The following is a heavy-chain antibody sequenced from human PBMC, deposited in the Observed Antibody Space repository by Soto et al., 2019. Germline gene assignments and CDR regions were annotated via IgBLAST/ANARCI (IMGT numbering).Heavy chain of an antibody. CDR2: IYYSGST. V-gene: IGHV4-61*01. CDR3: AKAAARIGY. Sequence: PSETLSLTCTVSGGSVSSGSYYWSWIRQPPGKGLEWIGYIYYSGSTNYNPSLKSRVTISVDTSKNQFSLKLSSVTAADTVVYYCAKAAARIGYCGQGTLVPVSS. D-gene: IGHD6-6*01. J-gene: IGHJ4*02. CDR1: GGSVSSGSYY.